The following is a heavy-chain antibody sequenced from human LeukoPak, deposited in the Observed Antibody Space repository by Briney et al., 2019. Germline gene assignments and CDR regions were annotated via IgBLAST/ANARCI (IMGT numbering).Heavy chain of an antibody. CDR2: IKSKTDGETT. Sequence: PGGSLRLSCAASGFIYSHACMSWVRQAPGKGLEWVGRIKSKTDGETTDYAAPVKGRITISRDDSKNTLYLELNTLKTEDTAVYYCHTDHLLNADALDYWGQRPLVTVSS. J-gene: IGHJ4*02. CDR3: HTDHLLNADALDY. CDR1: GFIYSHAC. V-gene: IGHV3-15*01.